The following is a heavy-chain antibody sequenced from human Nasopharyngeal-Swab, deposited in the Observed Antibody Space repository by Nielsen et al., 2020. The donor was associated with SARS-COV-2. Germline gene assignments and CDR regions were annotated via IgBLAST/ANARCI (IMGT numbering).Heavy chain of an antibody. J-gene: IGHJ6*02. Sequence: ASVKVSCKASGYTFISYDINWVRQATGQGLEWMGWMNPNSGNTGYAQKFQGRVTMTRNTSISTAYMELSSLRSEDTAVYYCARDPTSVAGTGDYYYGMDVWGQGTTVTVSS. CDR3: ARDPTSVAGTGDYYYGMDV. CDR1: GYTFISYD. CDR2: MNPNSGNT. V-gene: IGHV1-8*01. D-gene: IGHD6-19*01.